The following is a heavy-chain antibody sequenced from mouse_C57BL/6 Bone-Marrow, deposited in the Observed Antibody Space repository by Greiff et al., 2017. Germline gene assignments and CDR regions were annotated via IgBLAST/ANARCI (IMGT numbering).Heavy chain of an antibody. CDR3: ASKWLLRYAMDY. J-gene: IGHJ4*01. CDR1: GFNIKNTY. Sequence: VQLQQSVAELVRPGASVKLSCTASGFNIKNTYMTWVKQRPEQGLEWIGRIDPANGNTKYAPKFQGKATITADTSSNTAYLQLSSLTSEDTAIYYCASKWLLRYAMDYWGQGTSVTVSS. CDR2: IDPANGNT. V-gene: IGHV14-3*01. D-gene: IGHD2-3*01.